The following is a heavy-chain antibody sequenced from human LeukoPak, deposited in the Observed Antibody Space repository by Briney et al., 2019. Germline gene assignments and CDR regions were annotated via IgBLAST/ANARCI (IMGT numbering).Heavy chain of an antibody. D-gene: IGHD3-10*01. J-gene: IGHJ4*02. Sequence: GGSLRLSCAASGFTFSSSAMTWVRQAPGKGLEWVSAISDNGYDTFYADSVKGRFTISRDNAKNSLYLQMNSLRAEDTAVYYCARDVYYGSGSPRLDYWGQGTLVTVSS. CDR3: ARDVYYGSGSPRLDY. CDR1: GFTFSSSA. CDR2: ISDNGYDT. V-gene: IGHV3-23*01.